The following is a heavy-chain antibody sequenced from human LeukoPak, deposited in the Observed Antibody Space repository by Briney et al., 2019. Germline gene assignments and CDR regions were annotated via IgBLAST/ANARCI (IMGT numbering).Heavy chain of an antibody. Sequence: GGSLKLSCAASGFTFSGSAMHWVRQASGKGLEWVGRIRSKANSYATAYGASVKGRFTISRDDSKNTAYLQMNSLKTEDTAVYYCTRHVPNSGYANFDYWGQGTLVTVSS. D-gene: IGHD5-12*01. CDR2: IRSKANSYAT. V-gene: IGHV3-73*01. CDR1: GFTFSGSA. J-gene: IGHJ4*02. CDR3: TRHVPNSGYANFDY.